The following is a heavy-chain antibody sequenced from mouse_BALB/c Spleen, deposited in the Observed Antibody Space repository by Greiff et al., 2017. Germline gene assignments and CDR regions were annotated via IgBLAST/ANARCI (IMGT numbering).Heavy chain of an antibody. V-gene: IGHV1-69*02. Sequence: QVHVKQPGAELVRPGASVTLSCKASGYTFTSYWINWVKQRPGQGLEWIGNIYPSDSYTNDNQKFKDKATLTVDKSSSTAYMQLSSPTSEDSAVYYSTRNLYYYGSSDFDYWGQGTTLTVSS. CDR3: TRNLYYYGSSDFDY. J-gene: IGHJ2*01. CDR2: IYPSDSYT. CDR1: GYTFTSYW. D-gene: IGHD1-1*01.